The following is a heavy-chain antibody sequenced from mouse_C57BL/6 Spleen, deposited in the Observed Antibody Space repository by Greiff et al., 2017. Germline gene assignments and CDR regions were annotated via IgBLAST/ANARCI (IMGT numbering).Heavy chain of an antibody. V-gene: IGHV3-1*01. D-gene: IGHD3-2*02. J-gene: IGHJ4*01. CDR3: ARRQLRPYYAMDY. CDR2: ISYSGST. Sequence: EVQRVESGPGMVKPSQSLSLTCTVTGYSITSGYDWHWIRHFPGNKLEWMGYISYSGSTNYNPSLKSRISITHDTSKNHFFLKLNSVTTEDTATYYCARRQLRPYYAMDYWGQGTSVTVSS. CDR1: GYSITSGYD.